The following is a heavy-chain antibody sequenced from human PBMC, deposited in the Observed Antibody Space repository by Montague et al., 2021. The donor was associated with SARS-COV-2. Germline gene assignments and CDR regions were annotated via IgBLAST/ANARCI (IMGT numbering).Heavy chain of an antibody. V-gene: IGHV4-59*01. CDR1: GGSISPYY. J-gene: IGHJ5*01. CDR2: IYYTGNT. Sequence: SETLSLTCTVSGGSISPYYWTWIRQPPGKGLEWIGYIYYTGNTKYKPSLKSRVTISVDTSKNQFSLNLESVTAAGTAVYYCARDRGRYFDSGSYNWLDSWGQGTLVTVSS. D-gene: IGHD3-10*01. CDR3: ARDRGRYFDSGSYNWLDS.